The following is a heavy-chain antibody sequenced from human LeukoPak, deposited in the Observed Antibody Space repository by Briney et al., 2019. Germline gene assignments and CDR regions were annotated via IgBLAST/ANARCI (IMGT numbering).Heavy chain of an antibody. CDR2: IYYSEST. CDR1: GRSISSYL. J-gene: IGHJ6*03. Sequence: SDTLSLTCTVSGRSISSYLWSWIRQPPGKGLEWIGYIYYSESTNYNPSLKSRVTISVDTSKNQFSLKLSSVTAADTAVYYCARHTLYGYYYMDVWGKGTTVTISS. D-gene: IGHD4-17*01. V-gene: IGHV4-59*08. CDR3: ARHTLYGYYYMDV.